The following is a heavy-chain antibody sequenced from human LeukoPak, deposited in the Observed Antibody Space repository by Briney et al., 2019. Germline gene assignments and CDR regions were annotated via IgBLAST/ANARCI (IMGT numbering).Heavy chain of an antibody. CDR1: GGSISSRSYS. D-gene: IGHD3-10*01. Sequence: SETLSLTCTVSGGSISSRSYSWGWIRQPPGKGLEWIGTIYYSGSTYYNPSLKSRVTISVDTSKNQFSLKLSSVTAADTAVYYCARPPIRDDAFDIWGQGTMVTVSS. J-gene: IGHJ3*02. CDR2: IYYSGST. CDR3: ARPPIRDDAFDI. V-gene: IGHV4-39*01.